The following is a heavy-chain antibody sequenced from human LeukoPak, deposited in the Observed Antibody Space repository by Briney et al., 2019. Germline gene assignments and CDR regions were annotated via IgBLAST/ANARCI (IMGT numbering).Heavy chain of an antibody. CDR3: ARSFEGSGRRRPVHY. CDR2: INIKGDNT. CDR1: GLIFSNYG. D-gene: IGHD2-15*01. J-gene: IGHJ4*02. Sequence: GESLRHSCAASGLIFSNYGFHWVRQAPGKGLKYVAGINIKGDNTPYANSVRGRFTISRDNSKNTVFLQMGSLKPEDMGLYYCARSFEGSGRRRPVHYCGQGTLVTVSS. V-gene: IGHV3-64*01.